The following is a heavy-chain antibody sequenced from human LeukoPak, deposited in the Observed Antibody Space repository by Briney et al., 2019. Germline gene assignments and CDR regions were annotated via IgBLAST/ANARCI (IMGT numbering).Heavy chain of an antibody. Sequence: GGSLRLSCAASGFTFSNYAMSWVRQAPGKGLEWVSVIRGSDDNTYYADSVKGRFTISRDNSGNTLSLQMNSLRAEDTAVYYCAKVPYTSSNYYFDYWGQGTLVTVSS. J-gene: IGHJ4*02. CDR2: IRGSDDNT. CDR3: AKVPYTSSNYYFDY. D-gene: IGHD2-8*01. CDR1: GFTFSNYA. V-gene: IGHV3-23*01.